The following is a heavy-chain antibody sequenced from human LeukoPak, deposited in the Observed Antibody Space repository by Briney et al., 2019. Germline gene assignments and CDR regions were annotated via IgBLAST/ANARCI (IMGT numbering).Heavy chain of an antibody. J-gene: IGHJ4*02. CDR3: AKGIAARRGTGDY. CDR1: GFPFSSYA. Sequence: GGSLRLSCAASGFPFSSYAMSWVRQAPGKGLEWVSAISGSGGSTYYADSVKGRFTISRDNSKNTLYLQMNSLRAEDTAVYYCAKGIAARRGTGDYWGQGTLVTVSS. V-gene: IGHV3-23*01. D-gene: IGHD6-6*01. CDR2: ISGSGGST.